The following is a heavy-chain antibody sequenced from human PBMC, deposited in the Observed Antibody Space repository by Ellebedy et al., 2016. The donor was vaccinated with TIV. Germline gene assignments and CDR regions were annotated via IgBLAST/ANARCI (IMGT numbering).Heavy chain of an antibody. D-gene: IGHD3-16*01. CDR1: RFTFSSYS. CDR2: TTESGSAT. V-gene: IGHV3-11*01. CDR3: ARERKRSGGAMDV. J-gene: IGHJ6*02. Sequence: GESLKISXAASRFTFSSYSMSWVRLAPGKGLDWITYTTESGSATYYADSVKGRFTISRDNAKNSLSLHMTNLRVEDTAVYYCARERKRSGGAMDVWGPGTSVNVSS.